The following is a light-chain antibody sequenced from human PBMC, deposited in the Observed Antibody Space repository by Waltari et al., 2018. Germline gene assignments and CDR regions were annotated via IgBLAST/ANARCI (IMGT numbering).Light chain of an antibody. J-gene: IGKJ5*01. CDR2: DAS. Sequence: EVVLTQSPATLSLSPGERATLSCRASQSVSNYLAWYQQKPGQAPRLLIDDASNRATGTPARFSGSGSGTDFTLTISSLEPEDFAVYYCQQRRNWPPITFGQGTRLEIK. V-gene: IGKV3-11*01. CDR3: QQRRNWPPIT. CDR1: QSVSNY.